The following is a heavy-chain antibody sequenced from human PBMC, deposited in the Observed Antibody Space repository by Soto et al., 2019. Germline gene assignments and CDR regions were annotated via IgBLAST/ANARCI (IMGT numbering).Heavy chain of an antibody. CDR1: GGSISSGGYS. D-gene: IGHD2-2*01. V-gene: IGHV4-30-2*01. J-gene: IGHJ5*02. CDR3: ARVPDR. Sequence: HLQLQESGSGLVKPSQTLSLTCAVSGGSISSGGYSWSWIRQPPGKGLEWSGYIYHSGSTYYNPSLKSSATISVDRSKNQFSLKLSSVTAADTAVDYCARVPDRWGQGTLVTVSS. CDR2: IYHSGST.